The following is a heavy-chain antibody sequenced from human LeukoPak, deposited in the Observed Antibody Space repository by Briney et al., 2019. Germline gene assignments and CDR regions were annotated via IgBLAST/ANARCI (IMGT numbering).Heavy chain of an antibody. CDR3: ARANFLYCSSSTCLFDY. CDR1: GYTFTDYY. J-gene: IGHJ4*02. V-gene: IGHV1-2*02. CDR2: INPNDGDT. Sequence: ASVKVSCKASGYTFTDYYMHWVRQAPGQGFEWMGWINPNDGDTNYAQKFQGRVTMTRDTSISTAHMEVSRLRSDDAAVYYCARANFLYCSSSTCLFDYWGQGTLVTVSS. D-gene: IGHD2-2*01.